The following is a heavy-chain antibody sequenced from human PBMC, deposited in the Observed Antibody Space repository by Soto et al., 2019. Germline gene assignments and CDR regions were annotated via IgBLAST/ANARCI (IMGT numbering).Heavy chain of an antibody. D-gene: IGHD1-1*01. CDR2: IYYSGST. CDR3: ARDQGWNGLNYFDY. V-gene: IGHV4-30-4*01. J-gene: IGHJ4*02. CDR1: GGSISSGDYY. Sequence: SETLSLTCTVSGGSISSGDYYWSWIRQPPGKGLEWIGYIYYSGSTYYNPSLKSRVTISVDTSKNQFSLKLSSVTAADTAVYYCARDQGWNGLNYFDYWGQGTLVTVSS.